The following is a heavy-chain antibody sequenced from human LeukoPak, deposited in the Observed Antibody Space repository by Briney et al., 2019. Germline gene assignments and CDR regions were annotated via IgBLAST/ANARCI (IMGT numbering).Heavy chain of an antibody. CDR1: GGTFISYA. CDR3: ARDNFPLGYCSSTSCYIDY. J-gene: IGHJ4*02. CDR2: IIPIFGTA. D-gene: IGHD2-2*02. V-gene: IGHV1-69*13. Sequence: ASVKVSCKASGGTFISYAISWVRQAPGQGLEWMGGIIPIFGTANYAQKFQGRVTITADESTSTAYMELSSLRSEDTAVYYCARDNFPLGYCSSTSCYIDYWGQGTLVTVSS.